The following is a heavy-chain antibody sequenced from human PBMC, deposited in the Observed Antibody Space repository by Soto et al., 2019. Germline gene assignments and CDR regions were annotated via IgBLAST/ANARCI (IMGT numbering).Heavy chain of an antibody. CDR1: GGSISNYY. CDR2: ISYSGST. V-gene: IGHV4-59*12. D-gene: IGHD4-17*01. Sequence: TSETLSLTCTVSGGSISNYYWTWIRQSPGKGLEWIGYISYSGSTNYNPSLSSRVTISLDTPKNQFSLKLSSVTTADTAVYYCARSQTTVTSYDYWGQGTLVTVSS. CDR3: ARSQTTVTSYDY. J-gene: IGHJ4*02.